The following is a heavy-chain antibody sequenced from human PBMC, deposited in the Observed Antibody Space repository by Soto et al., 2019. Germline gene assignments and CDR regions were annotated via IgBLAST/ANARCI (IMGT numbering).Heavy chain of an antibody. V-gene: IGHV4-30-2*01. D-gene: IGHD5-12*01. CDR2: IYHSGST. CDR1: GGSISSGGYS. J-gene: IGHJ4*02. CDR3: ARVSRDGYNYYFDY. Sequence: NPSETLSLTCAVSGGSISSGGYSWSWIRQPPGKGLEWIGYIYHSGSTYYNPSLKSRVTISVDRSKNQFSLKLSSVTAADTAVYYCARVSRDGYNYYFDYWGQGTLVTVSS.